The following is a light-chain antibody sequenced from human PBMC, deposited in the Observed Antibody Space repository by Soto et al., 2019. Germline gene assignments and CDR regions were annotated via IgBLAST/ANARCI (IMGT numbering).Light chain of an antibody. CDR3: QQRSNWPRT. Sequence: EIVLTQSPGTLSLSPGERATLSCRASERIYSAYLGWYQQKPGQAPGLLIYGASSRATGIPDRFSGSGSGTDFTLTISSLEPEDFAVYYCQQRSNWPRTFGQGTKVDI. CDR1: ERIYSAY. CDR2: GAS. V-gene: IGKV3D-20*02. J-gene: IGKJ1*01.